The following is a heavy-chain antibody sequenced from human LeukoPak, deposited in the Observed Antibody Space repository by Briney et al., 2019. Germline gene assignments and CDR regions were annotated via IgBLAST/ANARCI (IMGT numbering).Heavy chain of an antibody. D-gene: IGHD3-22*01. V-gene: IGHV3-11*04. CDR3: ARDESPLLALTLTGFDY. Sequence: GGSLRLSCAASGFTVSANYMSWVRQAPGKGLEWVSYISSSSSTIYYADSVKGRFTISRDNAKNSLYLQMNSLRAEDTAVYYCARDESPLLALTLTGFDYWGQGTLVTVSS. CDR1: GFTVSANY. J-gene: IGHJ4*02. CDR2: ISSSSSTI.